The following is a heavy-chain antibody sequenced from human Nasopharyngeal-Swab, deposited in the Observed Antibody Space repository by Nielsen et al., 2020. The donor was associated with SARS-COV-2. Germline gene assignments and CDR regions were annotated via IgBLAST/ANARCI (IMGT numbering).Heavy chain of an antibody. CDR2: IRSKGNTYAT. CDR1: WFTFSYSA. J-gene: IGHJ4*02. CDR3: TRCGGGCYSGRDY. D-gene: IGHD2-15*01. V-gene: IGHV3-73*01. Sequence: GSLRLSCAASWFTFSYSAIHWVRQASGKGLGWVGRIRSKGNTYATAYAASVKGRFIIFRDDPTNTAYLQMNSLKTEDTAMYYCTRCGGGCYSGRDYWGQGTLVTVSS.